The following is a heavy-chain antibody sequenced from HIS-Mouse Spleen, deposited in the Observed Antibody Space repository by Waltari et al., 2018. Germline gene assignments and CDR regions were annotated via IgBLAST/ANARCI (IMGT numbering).Heavy chain of an antibody. J-gene: IGHJ4*03. Sequence: QLQLQESGPGLVKPSETLSLTCTVSGGSISSSSYYWGWIRQPPGKGLEWIGSIYYSGSTYYNPSLKSRVTISVDTSKNQFSLKLSSVTAADTAVYYCAREGDSGSYFDYWGQGTTVTVSS. CDR1: GGSISSSSYY. CDR2: IYYSGST. V-gene: IGHV4-39*07. CDR3: AREGDSGSYFDY. D-gene: IGHD1-26*01.